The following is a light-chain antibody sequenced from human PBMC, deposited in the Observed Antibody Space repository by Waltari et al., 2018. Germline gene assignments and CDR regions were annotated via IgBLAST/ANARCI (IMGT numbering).Light chain of an antibody. J-gene: IGLJ1*01. CDR1: SNDVAGYNY. V-gene: IGLV2-8*01. CDR2: EVN. Sequence: QSALTQPPSASGSPGQSVTISCTGTSNDVAGYNYFSGYQQYPGKVPKLLIYEVNKRPSGVPDRFSGSKSGNTASLTVSGLQAEDEATYYCTSYAGINNLVFGTGTKVTVL. CDR3: TSYAGINNLV.